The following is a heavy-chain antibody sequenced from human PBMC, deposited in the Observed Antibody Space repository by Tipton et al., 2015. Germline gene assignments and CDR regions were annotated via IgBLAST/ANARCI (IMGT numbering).Heavy chain of an antibody. CDR2: IYGGGSV. V-gene: IGHV4-4*07. J-gene: IGHJ5*02. Sequence: LTCTVSGGSISSYYWSWIRQPAGKGLEWIGRIYGGGSVDYNPSLKGRVTMSVDTSKNEFSLSLTSVSAADTAIYYCARDVVPNWFEPWGQGILVTVSS. CDR3: ARDVVPNWFEP. CDR1: GGSISSYY.